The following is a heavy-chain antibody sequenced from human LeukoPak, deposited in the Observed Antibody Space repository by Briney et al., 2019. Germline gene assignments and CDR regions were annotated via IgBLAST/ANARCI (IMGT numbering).Heavy chain of an antibody. CDR2: ISYDGSNK. CDR1: GFTFSSYA. V-gene: IGHV3-30-3*01. Sequence: XRSLRLSCAASGFTFSSYAMHWVRQAPGKGLEWVAVISYDGSNKYYADSVKGRFTISRDNSKNTLYLQMNSLRAEDTAVYYCARDALGYCSSTSCYTGGGFDYWGQGTLVTVSS. CDR3: ARDALGYCSSTSCYTGGGFDY. J-gene: IGHJ4*02. D-gene: IGHD2-2*02.